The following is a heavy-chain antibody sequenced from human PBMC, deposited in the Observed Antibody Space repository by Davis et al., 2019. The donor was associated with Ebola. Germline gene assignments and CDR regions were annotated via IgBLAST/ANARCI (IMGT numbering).Heavy chain of an antibody. V-gene: IGHV1-18*01. D-gene: IGHD3-16*02. J-gene: IGHJ4*02. CDR3: ARAPYYDYIWGSYRKKYYFDY. Sequence: ASVKVSCKASGYTFSNYGISWVRQAPGQGLEWMGWISAYNGNTNYAQKLQGRVTMTTDTSTSTAYMELRSLRSDDTAVYYCARAPYYDYIWGSYRKKYYFDYWGQGTLVTVSS. CDR1: GYTFSNYG. CDR2: ISAYNGNT.